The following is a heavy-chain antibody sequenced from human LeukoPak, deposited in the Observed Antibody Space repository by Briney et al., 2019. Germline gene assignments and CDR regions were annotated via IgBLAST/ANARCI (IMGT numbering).Heavy chain of an antibody. CDR3: ASKQGDY. Sequence: GGSLRLSCAASGFTFNRYWMIWVRQAPGKGLEWVANINPDGSGKYYVDSVKGRFTISRDNAKKSLYLQMNSLRAEETAVYYCASKQGDYWGQGTLVTVSS. CDR1: GFTFNRYW. J-gene: IGHJ4*02. V-gene: IGHV3-7*01. CDR2: INPDGSGK.